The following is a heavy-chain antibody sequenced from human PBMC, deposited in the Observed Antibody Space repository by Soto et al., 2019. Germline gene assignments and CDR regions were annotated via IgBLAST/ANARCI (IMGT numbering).Heavy chain of an antibody. D-gene: IGHD1-1*01. CDR1: GFTFDDYA. CDR3: AKNQDWNRPDPGAFDV. Sequence: EVQLSQSGGGLVRPGGSLRLSCAGSGFTFDDYAINWVRQVPGKGLEWVSEISGSGNQIDYTDSVEGRFIISRDDSKNTVFLQMNGLSAEDTAVYFCAKNQDWNRPDPGAFDVWGQGTTVTVTS. CDR2: ISGSGNQI. V-gene: IGHV3-23*01. J-gene: IGHJ3*01.